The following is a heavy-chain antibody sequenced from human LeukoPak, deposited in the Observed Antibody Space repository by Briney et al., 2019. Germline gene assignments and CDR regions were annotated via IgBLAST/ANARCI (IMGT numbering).Heavy chain of an antibody. CDR1: GYSFTRYW. Sequence: GETLKIPCKGSGYSFTRYWISWVRQMPGKGLGWMGRLNPSGSYTNYSSSFQGHVTISADTSISTAYLQWSTLKASDTAMYYCARQGHNFFDYWGQGTLVTVSS. V-gene: IGHV5-10-1*01. J-gene: IGHJ4*02. CDR3: ARQGHNFFDY. CDR2: LNPSGSYT.